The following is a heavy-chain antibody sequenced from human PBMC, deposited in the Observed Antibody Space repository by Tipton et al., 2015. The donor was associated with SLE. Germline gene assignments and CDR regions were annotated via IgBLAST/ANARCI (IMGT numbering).Heavy chain of an antibody. V-gene: IGHV4-34*01. Sequence: GLVKPSETLSLTCAVYGGSFSGYYWSWIRQPPGKGLEWIGEINHSGSTNYNPSLKSRVTISVDTSKNQFSLKLSSVTAADTAVYYCARALGYCSGGSCADAFDIWGQGTMVTVSS. D-gene: IGHD2-15*01. CDR2: INHSGST. J-gene: IGHJ3*02. CDR1: GGSFSGYY. CDR3: ARALGYCSGGSCADAFDI.